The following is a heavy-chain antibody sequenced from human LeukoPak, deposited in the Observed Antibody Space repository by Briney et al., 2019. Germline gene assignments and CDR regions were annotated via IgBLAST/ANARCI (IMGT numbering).Heavy chain of an antibody. CDR2: MNPNSGNT. CDR1: GYTFTSYD. J-gene: IGHJ4*02. D-gene: IGHD2-2*02. CDR3: ARDGRYCSSTSCYNPNYFDY. Sequence: ASVTVSCKASGYTFTSYDINWVRQATGQGLEWMGWMNPNSGNTGYAQKFQGRVTMTRNTSISTAYMELSSLRSEDTAVYYCARDGRYCSSTSCYNPNYFDYWGQGTLVTVSS. V-gene: IGHV1-8*01.